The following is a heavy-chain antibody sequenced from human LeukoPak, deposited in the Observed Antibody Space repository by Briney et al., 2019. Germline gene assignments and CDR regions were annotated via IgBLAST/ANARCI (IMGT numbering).Heavy chain of an antibody. CDR3: ARARGEGRGASNY. J-gene: IGHJ4*02. V-gene: IGHV3-21*01. CDR2: ISSSSSYI. Sequence: PGGSLRLSCAASGFTFSSYWMSWVRQAPGKALEWVSSISSSSSYIYYADSVKGRFTISRDNAKNSLYLQMNSLRAEDTAVYYCARARGEGRGASNYWGQGTLVTVSS. D-gene: IGHD1-26*01. CDR1: GFTFSSYW.